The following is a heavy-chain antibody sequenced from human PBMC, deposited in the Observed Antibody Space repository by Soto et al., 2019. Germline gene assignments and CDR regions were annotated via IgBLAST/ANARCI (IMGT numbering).Heavy chain of an antibody. CDR3: ARGHDYGDSYYFDY. Sequence: QVQLVQSVAEVKKPGSSVKVSCKASGGTFSSYAISWVRQAPGQWLEWMGGIIPIFGTANYAQKFQGRVTITADKSTSTAYMELSSLRSEDTAVYYCARGHDYGDSYYFDYWGQGTLDIVSS. CDR1: GGTFSSYA. J-gene: IGHJ4*02. D-gene: IGHD4-17*01. CDR2: IIPIFGTA. V-gene: IGHV1-69*06.